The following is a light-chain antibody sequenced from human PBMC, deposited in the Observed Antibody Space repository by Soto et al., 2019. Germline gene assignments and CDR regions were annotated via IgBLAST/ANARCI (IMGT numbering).Light chain of an antibody. Sequence: QSALTQPASVSGSPGQSITISCTGTSIDVGHPYNYVSWYQQYPGKAPKLLILGVSNRPSGISGRFSGSKSGNTASLTISGLQPEDEADYYRMSYIASTTTHWVLGGGTKVTVL. CDR3: MSYIASTTTHWV. J-gene: IGLJ3*02. CDR2: GVS. CDR1: SIDVGHPYNY. V-gene: IGLV2-14*03.